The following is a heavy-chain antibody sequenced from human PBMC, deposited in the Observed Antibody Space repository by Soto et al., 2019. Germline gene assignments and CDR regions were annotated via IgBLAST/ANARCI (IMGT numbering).Heavy chain of an antibody. D-gene: IGHD4-17*01. J-gene: IGHJ5*02. Sequence: GGSLRLSCAASGFTFSSYGMHWVRQAPGKGLEWVAVISYDGSNKYYADSVKGRFTISRDNSKNTLYLQMNSLRAEDTAVYYCAKDRRSGYGVPWFDPWGQGTLVTVSS. V-gene: IGHV3-30*18. CDR2: ISYDGSNK. CDR3: AKDRRSGYGVPWFDP. CDR1: GFTFSSYG.